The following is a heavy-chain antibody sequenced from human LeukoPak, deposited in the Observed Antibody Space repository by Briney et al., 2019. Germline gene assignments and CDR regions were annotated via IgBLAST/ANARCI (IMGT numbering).Heavy chain of an antibody. CDR3: ATYVATAGDYFDY. D-gene: IGHD6-13*01. CDR2: IYYSGST. J-gene: IGHJ4*02. V-gene: IGHV4-39*07. Sequence: PSETLSLTCTVSGGSISSSSYYWGWIRQPPGKGLEWIGSIYYSGSTYYNPSLKSRVTISVDTSKNQFSLKLSSVTAADTAVYYCATYVATAGDYFDYWGQGTLVTVSS. CDR1: GGSISSSSYY.